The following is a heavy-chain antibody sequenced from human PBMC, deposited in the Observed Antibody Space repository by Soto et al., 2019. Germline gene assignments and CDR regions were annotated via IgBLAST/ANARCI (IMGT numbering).Heavy chain of an antibody. D-gene: IGHD2-21*01. J-gene: IGHJ4*02. CDR3: ARMIARPGRSELDY. CDR2: IYWNGDK. CDR1: GLSLATSGVA. V-gene: IGHV2-5*01. Sequence: QITLKESGPTLVKPTQTLTLTCTFSGLSLATSGVAVGWIRQPLGKALEWLALIYWNGDKRCSPSLRSRLTITKDTSKNQVVLTMTNMDPVDTATYYCARMIARPGRSELDYWGQGILVTVSS.